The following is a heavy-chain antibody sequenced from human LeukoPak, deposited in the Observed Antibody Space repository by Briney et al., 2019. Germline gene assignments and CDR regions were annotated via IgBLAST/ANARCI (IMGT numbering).Heavy chain of an antibody. Sequence: GGSLRLSCAASGFTFSSYGMHWVRQAPGKGLEWVAVIWNDGSYAYYGDPVKGRFTISRDNSRNTLYLQMNNLRADDTAVYFCAKPTRGSGSFLIDYWGQGTLVTVSS. D-gene: IGHD1-26*01. CDR3: AKPTRGSGSFLIDY. J-gene: IGHJ4*02. V-gene: IGHV3-33*03. CDR1: GFTFSSYG. CDR2: IWNDGSYA.